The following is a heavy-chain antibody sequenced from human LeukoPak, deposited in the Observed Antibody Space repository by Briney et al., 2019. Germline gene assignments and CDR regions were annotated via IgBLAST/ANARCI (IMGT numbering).Heavy chain of an antibody. J-gene: IGHJ4*02. Sequence: GGSLRLSCAASGFTFSNAWMHWVRQAPGKGLVWVSRINTDGSSTSYADSVKGRFTISRDNAKNTLYLQMNSLRAEDTAVYYCARGQVVPAATPDYWGQGTLVTVSS. V-gene: IGHV3-74*01. D-gene: IGHD2-2*01. CDR1: GFTFSNAW. CDR3: ARGQVVPAATPDY. CDR2: INTDGSST.